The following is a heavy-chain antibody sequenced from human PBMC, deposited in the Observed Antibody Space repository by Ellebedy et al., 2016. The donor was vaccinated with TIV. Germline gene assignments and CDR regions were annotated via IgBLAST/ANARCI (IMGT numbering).Heavy chain of an antibody. D-gene: IGHD5-12*01. J-gene: IGHJ4*02. CDR1: GFTFSRSG. Sequence: GGSLRLXXAASGFTFSRSGMHWVRQAPGKGLEWVAIIWFDGSKQYYADSVKGRFTISRDNSKSTVYLEMNSLRAEDTAVYYCVRAPRGQYYFDYWGQGTLVTVSS. CDR2: IWFDGSKQ. V-gene: IGHV3-33*01. CDR3: VRAPRGQYYFDY.